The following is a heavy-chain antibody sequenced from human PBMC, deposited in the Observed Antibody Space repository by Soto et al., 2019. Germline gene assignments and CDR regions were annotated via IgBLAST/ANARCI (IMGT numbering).Heavy chain of an antibody. J-gene: IGHJ4*02. D-gene: IGHD1-26*01. V-gene: IGHV3-33*01. Sequence: QVQLVESGGGVVQPGRSLRLSCAASGFTLNTYGMHWVRQAPGKGLEWVAVIWHDGGKKYYADSAKGRFTISRDNSKNTLFLQMNSLRAEDTAVYYCARDLGQGNGPFDYWGQGTLVTVSS. CDR1: GFTLNTYG. CDR2: IWHDGGKK. CDR3: ARDLGQGNGPFDY.